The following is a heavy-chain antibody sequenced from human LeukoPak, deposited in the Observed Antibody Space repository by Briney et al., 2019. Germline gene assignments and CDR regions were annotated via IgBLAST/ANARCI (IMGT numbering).Heavy chain of an antibody. CDR1: GGSISSGGYY. D-gene: IGHD5-18*01. V-gene: IGHV4-31*03. Sequence: TSETLSLTCTVSGGSISSGGYYWSWIRQHPGKGLEWIGYTYYSGSTYYNPSLKSRVTISVDTSKNQFSLKLSSVTAADTAVYYCARDPRYNSYGYRWYFDLWGRGTLVTVSS. CDR2: TYYSGST. CDR3: ARDPRYNSYGYRWYFDL. J-gene: IGHJ2*01.